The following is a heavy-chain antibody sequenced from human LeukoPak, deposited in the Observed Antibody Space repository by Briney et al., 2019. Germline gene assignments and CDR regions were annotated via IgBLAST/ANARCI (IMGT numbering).Heavy chain of an antibody. CDR2: INHSGST. Sequence: PSETLSLTCAVYGGSFSGYYWSWIRQPPGKGLEWIGEINHSGSTNYKPSLKSRVTISVDTSKNQFCLKLSSVTAADTAVYYCATSRWGRFGYWGQGTLVTVSS. D-gene: IGHD1-26*01. J-gene: IGHJ4*02. CDR3: ATSRWGRFGY. V-gene: IGHV4-34*01. CDR1: GGSFSGYY.